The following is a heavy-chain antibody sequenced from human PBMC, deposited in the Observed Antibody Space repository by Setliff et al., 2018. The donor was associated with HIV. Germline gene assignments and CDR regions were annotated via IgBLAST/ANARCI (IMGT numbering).Heavy chain of an antibody. D-gene: IGHD2-21*01. Sequence: ASVKVSCKASGYTFSSYGISWVRQAPGQGPEWMAWISAKNGNTEYAQNLQGRVTVTRDTSTTTVYMELSGLRSEDTAKYYCARGRLMGSSVLFFDFWGQGILVTVSS. CDR1: GYTFSSYG. J-gene: IGHJ4*02. V-gene: IGHV1-18*01. CDR3: ARGRLMGSSVLFFDF. CDR2: ISAKNGNT.